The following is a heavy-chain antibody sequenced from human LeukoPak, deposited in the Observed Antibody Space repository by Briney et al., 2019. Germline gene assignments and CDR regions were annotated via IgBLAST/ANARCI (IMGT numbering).Heavy chain of an antibody. CDR2: ISCYNGDT. CDR1: GYTFTSNG. CDR3: ARATYAPYSGSYYDYYYYYMDV. D-gene: IGHD1-26*01. Sequence: ASVKVSCKASGYTFTSNGITWVRQAPGQGLEWVGWISCYNGDTKYAQKFQGRVTVTTDTSTSTAYMELRSLRSDDTAVYYCARATYAPYSGSYYDYYYYYMDVWGKGTTVTVSS. V-gene: IGHV1-18*01. J-gene: IGHJ6*03.